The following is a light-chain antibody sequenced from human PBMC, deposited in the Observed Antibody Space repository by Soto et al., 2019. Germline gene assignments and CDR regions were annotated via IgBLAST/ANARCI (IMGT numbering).Light chain of an antibody. J-gene: IGKJ1*01. Sequence: EIVLTQSPGTQSLSPGERATLSCRASQSVSSSYLAWYQQKPGQAPRLLIYGASSRATGIPDRFSGSGSGTDFTLTISRLEPEDFVVYYCQQYGSSPPWTFGQGTKVDIK. CDR1: QSVSSSY. CDR2: GAS. CDR3: QQYGSSPPWT. V-gene: IGKV3-20*01.